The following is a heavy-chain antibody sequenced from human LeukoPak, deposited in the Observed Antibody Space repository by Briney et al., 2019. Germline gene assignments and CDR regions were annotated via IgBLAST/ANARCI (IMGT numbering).Heavy chain of an antibody. V-gene: IGHV1-69*06. J-gene: IGHJ4*02. D-gene: IGHD3-9*01. CDR3: ARSPDILTGENFDY. CDR1: GGTFSSYA. Sequence: SVKVSCKASGGTFSSYAISWVRQAPGQGLEWMGGNIPIFGTANYAQKFQGRVTITADKSTSTAYMELSRLRSGDTAVYYCARSPDILTGENFDYWGQGTLVTVSS. CDR2: NIPIFGTA.